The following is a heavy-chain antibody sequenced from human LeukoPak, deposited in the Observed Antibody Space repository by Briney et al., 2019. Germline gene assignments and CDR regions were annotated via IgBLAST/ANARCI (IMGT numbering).Heavy chain of an antibody. V-gene: IGHV1-2*02. D-gene: IGHD3-10*01. Sequence: ASVKVSCEASGYTFTGYYMHWVRQAPGQGLEWMGWINPNSGGTNYAQKFQGRVTMTRDTSISTAYMELSRLRSDDTAVYYCARDGSMVRGAVSSPYMDVWGKGTTVTISS. CDR1: GYTFTGYY. CDR3: ARDGSMVRGAVSSPYMDV. J-gene: IGHJ6*03. CDR2: INPNSGGT.